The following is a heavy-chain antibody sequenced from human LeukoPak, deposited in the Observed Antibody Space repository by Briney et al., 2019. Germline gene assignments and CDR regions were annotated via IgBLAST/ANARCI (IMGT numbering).Heavy chain of an antibody. V-gene: IGHV7-4-1*02. D-gene: IGHD6-19*01. CDR1: GYTFTSYA. Sequence: ASEKVSCKASGYTFTSYAMNWVRQAPGQGLEWMGWINTNTGNPTYAQGFTGRFVFSLDTSVSTAYLQISSLKAEDTAVYYCARGSHRQYSSGWFTWGQGTLVTVSS. CDR3: ARGSHRQYSSGWFT. CDR2: INTNTGNP. J-gene: IGHJ5*02.